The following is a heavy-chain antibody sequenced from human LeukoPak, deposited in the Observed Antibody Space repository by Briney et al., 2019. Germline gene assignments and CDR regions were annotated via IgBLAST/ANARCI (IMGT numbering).Heavy chain of an antibody. J-gene: IGHJ4*02. Sequence: PSETLSLTCTVSGASISSGEYYWSWIRQPAGKGLEWIGRIYTSGSITYNPSLKSRVSMSVDTSKNQFSLKLSSVTAADTAVYYCARPNARIRGYSYGLRGYFDYWGQGTLVTVSS. D-gene: IGHD5-18*01. CDR2: IYTSGSI. CDR1: GASISSGEYY. V-gene: IGHV4-61*02. CDR3: ARPNARIRGYSYGLRGYFDY.